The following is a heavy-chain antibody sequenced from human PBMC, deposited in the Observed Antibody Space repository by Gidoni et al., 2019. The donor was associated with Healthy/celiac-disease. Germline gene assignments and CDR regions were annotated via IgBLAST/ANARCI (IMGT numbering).Heavy chain of an antibody. V-gene: IGHV4-31*01. CDR1: GGSISSGGYY. CDR3: ARGGRLEGNDI. Sequence: QVQLQESGPGLVKPSQTLSLTCTVSGGSISSGGYYWRWIRQHPGKGREWIGYIYYSGRTYYNPSLKSLVTISVDTSKNQFSLKRSSVTAADTAVYYCARGGRLEGNDIWGQGTMGTVSS. CDR2: IYYSGRT. D-gene: IGHD1-1*01. J-gene: IGHJ3*02.